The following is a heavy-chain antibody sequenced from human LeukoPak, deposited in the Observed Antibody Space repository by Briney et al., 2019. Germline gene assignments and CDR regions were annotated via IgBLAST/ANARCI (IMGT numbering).Heavy chain of an antibody. CDR3: ARCGDFPYYFDY. Sequence: PSETLSLTCTVSGGSISSYYWSWIRQPPGKGLEWIGYIYYSGSTNYNPSLKSRVTISVDTSKNQFSLKLSSVTAADTAVYYCARCGDFPYYFDYWGQGTLVTVSS. CDR1: GGSISSYY. D-gene: IGHD4-17*01. J-gene: IGHJ4*02. V-gene: IGHV4-59*01. CDR2: IYYSGST.